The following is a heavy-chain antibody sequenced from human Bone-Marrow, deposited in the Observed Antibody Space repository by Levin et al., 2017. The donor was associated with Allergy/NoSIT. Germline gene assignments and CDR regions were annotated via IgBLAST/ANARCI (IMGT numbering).Heavy chain of an antibody. J-gene: IGHJ5*02. CDR2: IHSDGSTT. CDR3: ARDLRGSLDL. CDR1: GFTFSSYW. Sequence: SCAASGFTFSSYWMRWVRQAPGKGLVWVSHIHSDGSTTSYADSVKGRFAISRDNAKNTLYLQMSSLRAEDTAVYYCARDLRGSLDLWGLGTLVTVSS. V-gene: IGHV3-74*01. D-gene: IGHD3-10*01.